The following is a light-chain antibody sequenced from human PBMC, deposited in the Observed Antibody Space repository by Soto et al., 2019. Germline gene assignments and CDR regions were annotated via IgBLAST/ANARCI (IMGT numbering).Light chain of an antibody. Sequence: DIQMTQSPSTLSASVGDRVTITCRASQSISSWLAWYQQKPGRAPKLLIYDASNLEAGVPSRFRGSGSGTDFTFTISSLQPEDIATYYCQQYDNLPITFGQGTRLEIK. CDR2: DAS. J-gene: IGKJ5*01. CDR1: QSISSW. V-gene: IGKV1-33*01. CDR3: QQYDNLPIT.